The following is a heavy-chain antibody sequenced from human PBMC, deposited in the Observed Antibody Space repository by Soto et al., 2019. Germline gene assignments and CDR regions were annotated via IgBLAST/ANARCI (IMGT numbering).Heavy chain of an antibody. Sequence: QVQLVESGGGVVQPGRSLRLSCAASGFTFSSYGMHWVRQAPGKGLEWVAVIWYDGSNKYYADSVKGRFTISRDNSKNTLYLQMNSLRAEDTAVYYCARDGYGSGAFDYWGQGTLVTVSS. CDR2: IWYDGSNK. CDR3: ARDGYGSGAFDY. D-gene: IGHD3-10*01. J-gene: IGHJ4*02. CDR1: GFTFSSYG. V-gene: IGHV3-33*01.